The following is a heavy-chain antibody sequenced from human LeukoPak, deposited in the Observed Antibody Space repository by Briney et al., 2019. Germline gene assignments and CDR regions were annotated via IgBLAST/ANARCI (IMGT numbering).Heavy chain of an antibody. CDR3: ARSLQAFNMDD. CDR1: GFTVSSNY. J-gene: IGHJ6*03. V-gene: IGHV3-66*01. CDR2: IYSGGST. D-gene: IGHD3-16*01. Sequence: GGSLRLSCAASGFTVSSNYMSWVRQAPGKGLEWVSVIYSGGSTYYADSVKGRFTISRDNSKNTLYLQMNSLRAEDTAVYYCARSLQAFNMDDWGKGTTVTISS.